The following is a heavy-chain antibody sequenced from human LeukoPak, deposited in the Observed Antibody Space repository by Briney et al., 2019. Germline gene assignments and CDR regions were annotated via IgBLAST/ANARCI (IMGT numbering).Heavy chain of an antibody. CDR2: IYSSDSDI. CDR1: GYSFTSYW. D-gene: IGHD2-21*01. J-gene: IGHJ4*02. Sequence: GESLKISCKGSGYSFTSYWIGWVRQMPGKGLEWMGIIYSSDSDIRYSPSFQGQVTISADKSISTAYLQWSSLKASDTAMYYCARLFASCHWHWGQGTLVTVSS. V-gene: IGHV5-51*01. CDR3: ARLFASCHWH.